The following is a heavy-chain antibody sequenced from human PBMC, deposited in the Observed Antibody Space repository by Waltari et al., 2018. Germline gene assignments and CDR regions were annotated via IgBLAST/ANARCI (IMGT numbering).Heavy chain of an antibody. Sequence: EVQLVESGGGLVQPGGSLRLSCAASGFTFSRYWMHWVRQDPGEGLVWVSRINNDETTTNYVDSVKGRFTISRDNAKNTLFLQMNGLRAEDTAVYYCARDRLFDRADYHPMFDYWGRGTLVTVSS. V-gene: IGHV3-74*01. CDR3: ARDRLFDRADYHPMFDY. CDR1: GFTFSRYW. J-gene: IGHJ4*02. CDR2: INNDETTT. D-gene: IGHD3-16*01.